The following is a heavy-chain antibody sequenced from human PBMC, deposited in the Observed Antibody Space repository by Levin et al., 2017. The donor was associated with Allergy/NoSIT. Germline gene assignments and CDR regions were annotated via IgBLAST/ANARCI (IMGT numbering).Heavy chain of an antibody. V-gene: IGHV4-59*01. J-gene: IGHJ6*02. CDR2: IYYSGST. D-gene: IGHD2-2*01. CDR1: GGSISSYY. Sequence: SETLPLTCTVSGGSISSYYWSWIRQPPGKGLEWIGYIYYSGSTNYNPSLKSRVTISVDTSKNQFSLKLSSVTAADTAVYYCARDTPSSTSFRDYGMDGWGQGTTVTVSS. CDR3: ARDTPSSTSFRDYGMDG.